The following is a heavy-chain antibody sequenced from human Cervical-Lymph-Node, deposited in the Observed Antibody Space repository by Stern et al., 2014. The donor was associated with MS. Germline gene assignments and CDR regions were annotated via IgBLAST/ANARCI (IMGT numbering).Heavy chain of an antibody. J-gene: IGHJ4*02. Sequence: VQLVESGGGLVPPGGSLRLSCAASRFTFSNYAMSWVRQAPGKGLEWVSIIGDSRTNTYYADSVQGLFPLSRYNSKNPLFLQMNSLRAEDTAVYYCAKAEGYCSAGTCYRYFDYWGQGTQVTVSS. V-gene: IGHV3-23*04. CDR1: RFTFSNYA. D-gene: IGHD2-15*01. CDR3: AKAEGYCSAGTCYRYFDY. CDR2: IGDSRTNT.